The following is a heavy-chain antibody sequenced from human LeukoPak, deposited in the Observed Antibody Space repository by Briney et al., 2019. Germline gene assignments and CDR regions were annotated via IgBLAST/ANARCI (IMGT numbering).Heavy chain of an antibody. CDR2: ISAYNGNT. V-gene: IGHV1-18*01. D-gene: IGHD1-26*01. J-gene: IGHJ4*02. Sequence: ASVTVSCKASGYTFTSYGISWVRQAPGQGLEWMGWISAYNGNTNYAQKLQGRVTMTTDTSTSTAYIELRSLRSDDTAVYYCARDVWAGGVVGPALGDYWGQGTLVTVSS. CDR3: ARDVWAGGVVGPALGDY. CDR1: GYTFTSYG.